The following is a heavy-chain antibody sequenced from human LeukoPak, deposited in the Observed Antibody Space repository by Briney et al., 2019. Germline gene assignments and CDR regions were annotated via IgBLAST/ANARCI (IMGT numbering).Heavy chain of an antibody. V-gene: IGHV4-4*07. CDR1: GGSISSYY. CDR2: IYTSGST. CDR3: ARENSGSYREFDY. Sequence: SETLSLTCTVSGGSISSYYWSWIRQPAGQGLEWIGRIYTSGSTNYNAPLKSRVSMSVDTSKNQFSLKLSSVTAADTAVFYCARENSGSYREFDYWGQGTLVTVSS. D-gene: IGHD1-26*01. J-gene: IGHJ4*02.